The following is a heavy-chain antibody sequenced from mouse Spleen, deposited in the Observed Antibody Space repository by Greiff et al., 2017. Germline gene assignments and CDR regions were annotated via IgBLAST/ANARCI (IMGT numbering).Heavy chain of an antibody. CDR2: INPSTGGT. CDR1: GYSFTGYY. J-gene: IGHJ2*01. CDR3: ARRGYYGSSLIDY. Sequence: EVQLQQSGPELVKPGASVKISCKASGYSFTGYYMNWVKQSPEKSLEWIGEINPSTGGTTYNQKFKAKATLTVDKSSSTAYMQLKSLTSEDSAVYYCARRGYYGSSLIDYWGQGTTLTVSS. D-gene: IGHD1-1*01. V-gene: IGHV1-42*01.